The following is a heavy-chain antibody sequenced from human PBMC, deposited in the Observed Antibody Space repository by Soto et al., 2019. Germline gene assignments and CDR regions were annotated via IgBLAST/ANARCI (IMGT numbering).Heavy chain of an antibody. D-gene: IGHD3-10*01. CDR2: ISVDRTTT. CDR1: GFTFSMYG. CDR3: TSRPRSDSSRAGDP. J-gene: IGHJ5*02. Sequence: PGGSLRLSCVVSGFTFSMYGMHRVRQVPGQSPFWVSRISVDRTTTNYADSVTGRFTISRDNSKNTLYLPMNNLKPDDTAIYYFTSRPRSDSSRAGDPWGHGT. V-gene: IGHV3-74*01.